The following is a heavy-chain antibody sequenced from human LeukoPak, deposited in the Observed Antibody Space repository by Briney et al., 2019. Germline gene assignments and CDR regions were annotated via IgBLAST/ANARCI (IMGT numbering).Heavy chain of an antibody. V-gene: IGHV4-39*01. CDR3: AGRYDYSNYIDY. Sequence: SETLSLTCTVSGGSISSYYWGWIRQPPGKGLEWIGTIYYSGSTYYNPSLKSRVTISVDTSKNQFSLKLSSVTAADTAVYYCAGRYDYSNYIDYWGQGTLVTVSS. CDR1: GGSISSYY. J-gene: IGHJ4*02. D-gene: IGHD4-11*01. CDR2: IYYSGST.